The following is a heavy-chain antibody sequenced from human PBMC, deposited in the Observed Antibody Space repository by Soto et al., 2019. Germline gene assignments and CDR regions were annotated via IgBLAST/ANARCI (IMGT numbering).Heavy chain of an antibody. D-gene: IGHD1-7*01. CDR3: ARERGNYKYFDY. CDR1: GYTFANYG. J-gene: IGHJ4*02. V-gene: IGHV1-18*01. CDR2: INTYNGNI. Sequence: QVQLVQSGAEVKKPGASVKVSCKVSGYTFANYGISWARQAPGQGLEWMGWINTYNGNINYAQKLQGRVTMTTDTSTSTAYMELRSLRSADTALYYCARERGNYKYFDYWGQGTLVTVSS.